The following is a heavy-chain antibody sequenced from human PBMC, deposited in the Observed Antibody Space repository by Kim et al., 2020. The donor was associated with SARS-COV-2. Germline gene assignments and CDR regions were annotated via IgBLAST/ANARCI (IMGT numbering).Heavy chain of an antibody. D-gene: IGHD5-12*01. V-gene: IGHV3-7*01. CDR3: AKVFGYSGYGGWDL. CDR1: GFTFSSFW. J-gene: IGHJ5*02. CDR2: IKEDGSEI. Sequence: GGSLRLSCAASGFTFSSFWMNWVRQSPGKGLVWVSNIKEDGSEIHYVESVKGRFTISRDNAKRSLFLQMNNLRVEDTGVYYCAKVFGYSGYGGWDLWGQGTPVTVSS.